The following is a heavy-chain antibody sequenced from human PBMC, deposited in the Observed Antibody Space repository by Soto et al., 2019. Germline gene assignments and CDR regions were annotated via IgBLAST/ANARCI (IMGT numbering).Heavy chain of an antibody. CDR1: GGSISSISYY. CDR3: ARNGTNNRWYPEGDS. J-gene: IGHJ4*02. Sequence: QLQLQESGPGLVKPSETLSLTCTVSGGSISSISYYWGWIRQPPGKGLEWIGTIYSSGSTYYNPSLQSPVTIXXDXSXNQSSLKLSSVTAADTAVDYCARNGTNNRWYPEGDSWGQGTLVTVSS. V-gene: IGHV4-39*01. CDR2: IYSSGST. D-gene: IGHD6-13*01.